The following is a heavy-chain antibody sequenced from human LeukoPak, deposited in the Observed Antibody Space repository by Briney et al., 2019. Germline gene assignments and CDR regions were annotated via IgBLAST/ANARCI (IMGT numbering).Heavy chain of an antibody. CDR2: ISGDGAST. V-gene: IGHV3-43*02. D-gene: IGHD3-22*01. CDR1: GFTFDDYA. CDR3: AKDMENYYDSSGYYQFDY. J-gene: IGHJ4*02. Sequence: GGSLRLSCAASGFTFDDYAMHWVRQAPGKGLEWVSLISGDGASTYYADSVKGRFTISRDNSKNSLYLQMNSLRTEDTALYYCAKDMENYYDSSGYYQFDYWGQGTLVTVSS.